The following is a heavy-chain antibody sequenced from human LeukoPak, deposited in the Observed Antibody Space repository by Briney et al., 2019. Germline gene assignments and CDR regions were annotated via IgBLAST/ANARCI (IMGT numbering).Heavy chain of an antibody. CDR2: ISSRSTNI. V-gene: IGHV3-21*01. CDR1: GFTFSRYS. J-gene: IGHJ6*03. D-gene: IGHD6-19*01. CDR3: ARDAQWLVLEGYFYYMDV. Sequence: GGSLRLSSAGSGFTFSRYSMNWFRQAPGKGLERVSSISSRSTNIFYADSVKGRFTISRDNAKNSLYLQMNSLGAEDTAVYYCARDAQWLVLEGYFYYMDVWGKGTTVTVSS.